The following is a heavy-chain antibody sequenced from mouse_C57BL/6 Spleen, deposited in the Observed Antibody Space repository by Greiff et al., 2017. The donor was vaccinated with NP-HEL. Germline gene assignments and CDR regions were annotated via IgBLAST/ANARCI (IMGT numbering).Heavy chain of an antibody. CDR3: ARAYYYRSSGYCDV. Sequence: QVQLQQSGAELAKPGASVKLSCKASGYTFTSYWMHWVKQRPGQGLEWIGDINPGSGYTKYNQKFKDKDTLTADKSSSTAYMQLSSLTYEDSAVYDGARAYYYRSSGYCDVWGKGTTVTVAS. D-gene: IGHD1-1*01. V-gene: IGHV1-7*01. CDR2: INPGSGYT. J-gene: IGHJ1*03. CDR1: GYTFTSYW.